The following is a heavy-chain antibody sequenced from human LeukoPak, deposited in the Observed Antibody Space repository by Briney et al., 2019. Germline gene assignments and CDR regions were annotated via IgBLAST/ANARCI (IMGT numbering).Heavy chain of an antibody. V-gene: IGHV4-4*07. D-gene: IGHD1-7*01. CDR1: GGSINSYY. CDR3: AGVNYLAPFDY. J-gene: IGHJ4*02. Sequence: SETLSLTCSVSGGSINSYYWGWIRQSAGKGLEWIGRIYSSGSTNYNPSLESRVTMSVDTSKNQFYLKLTSVTAADTAVYYCAGVNYLAPFDYWGQGTQVTVSS. CDR2: IYSSGST.